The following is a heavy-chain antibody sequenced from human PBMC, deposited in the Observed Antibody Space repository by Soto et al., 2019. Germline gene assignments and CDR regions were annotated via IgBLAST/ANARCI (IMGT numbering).Heavy chain of an antibody. CDR1: GGPISSGGYS. V-gene: IGHV4-30-2*01. CDR2: IYHSGST. CDR3: ARVPDY. D-gene: IGHD2-2*01. Sequence: QLQLQESGSGLVKPSQTLSLTCAVSGGPISSGGYSWSWIRQPPGKGLEWIGYIYHSGSTYYNPXRXSXXTISVDRSKIQFSLKLSSVTAADPAVYYCARVPDYWCQGTLVTVS. J-gene: IGHJ4*02.